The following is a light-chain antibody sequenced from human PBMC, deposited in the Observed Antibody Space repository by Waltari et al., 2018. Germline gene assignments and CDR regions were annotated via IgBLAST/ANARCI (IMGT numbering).Light chain of an antibody. V-gene: IGKV2-30*01. Sequence: DVVMTQSPPSLPVTLGQTASITCRSSQSLVNSAGNTYLNWFQQRPGQSPRRLIYKVSKRDSGVPDRFSGSGSGTDFTLKISGVEAEDVGVYYCMQGSHWPRTFGQGTKLEI. CDR3: MQGSHWPRT. CDR2: KVS. CDR1: QSLVNSAGNTY. J-gene: IGKJ2*01.